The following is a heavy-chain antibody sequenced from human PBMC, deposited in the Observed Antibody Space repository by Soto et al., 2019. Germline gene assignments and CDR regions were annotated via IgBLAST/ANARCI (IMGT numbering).Heavy chain of an antibody. CDR3: AGLNSLPYDSRGYEPRYWYFDL. CDR1: GYIFSTYG. V-gene: IGHV1-18*01. Sequence: QVQLVQSGAEVKKPGASVKVSCKAPGYIFSTYGITWVRQAPGQGLEWMGWITTYNGDTNFAQKFQGRVTMTADTSTNTVYLELRSLPSDDTAIYYCAGLNSLPYDSRGYEPRYWYFDLWGRGTLVTVSS. J-gene: IGHJ2*01. D-gene: IGHD6-25*01. CDR2: ITTYNGDT.